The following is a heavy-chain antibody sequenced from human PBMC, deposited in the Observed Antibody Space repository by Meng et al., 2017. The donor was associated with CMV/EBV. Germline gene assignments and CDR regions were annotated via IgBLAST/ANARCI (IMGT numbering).Heavy chain of an antibody. D-gene: IGHD6-6*01. CDR1: GFTFDNYA. CDR2: ITWNSNVV. Sequence: GGSLRLSCEASGFTFDNYAMHWVRQVSGKGLEWVSGITWNSNVVAYADSVKGRFTISRDNAKNSLYLQMNSLRAEDTAVYYCARDTARLHYYYGMDVWGQGTTVTVSS. CDR3: ARDTARLHYYYGMDV. J-gene: IGHJ6*02. V-gene: IGHV3-9*01.